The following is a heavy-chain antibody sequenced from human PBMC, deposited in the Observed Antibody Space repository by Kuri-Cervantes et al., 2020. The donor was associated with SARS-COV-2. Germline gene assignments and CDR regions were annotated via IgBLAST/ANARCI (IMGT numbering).Heavy chain of an antibody. J-gene: IGHJ4*02. D-gene: IGHD6-6*01. CDR3: AFVLPSSTHYDY. CDR1: GYTFTSYD. CDR2: MNPNSGIA. Sequence: ASVKVSCKASGYTFTSYDINWVRQATGQGLEWMGWMNPNSGIAGYAQKFQGRVTLTRDTSIGTAYMELSSLRSEDTAVYYCAFVLPSSTHYDYCGQGTLVTVSS. V-gene: IGHV1-8*01.